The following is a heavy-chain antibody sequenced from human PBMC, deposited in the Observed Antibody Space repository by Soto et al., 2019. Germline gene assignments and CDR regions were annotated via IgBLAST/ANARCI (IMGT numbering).Heavy chain of an antibody. CDR1: GFTFSSYA. J-gene: IGHJ3*02. CDR2: SSGSGGST. Sequence: EVQLLESGGGLVQPGGSLRLSCAASGFTFSSYAMNWVRQAPGKGLEWVSASSGSGGSTYYADSVKGRFTISRDSSKNTLYLRTNSLRAEDTAVYYCAKGNSWSPALVLDIWGRGTMVTVSS. V-gene: IGHV3-23*01. CDR3: AKGNSWSPALVLDI. D-gene: IGHD1-7*01.